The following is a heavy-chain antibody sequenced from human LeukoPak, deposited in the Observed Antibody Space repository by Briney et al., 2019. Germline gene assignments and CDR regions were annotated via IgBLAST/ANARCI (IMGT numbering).Heavy chain of an antibody. CDR3: ARSAYPGNSVIED. CDR2: INSDGRST. V-gene: IGHV3-74*01. CDR1: GITFSSYW. Sequence: PGGSLRLSCAGSGITFSSYWMHWVRQAPGKGLVWVSRINSDGRSTNYADSVKGRFTISRDNAKNTLYLQMNSLRAEDTAVYYCARSAYPGNSVIEDWGRGPLVSVSS. J-gene: IGHJ4*02. D-gene: IGHD4-23*01.